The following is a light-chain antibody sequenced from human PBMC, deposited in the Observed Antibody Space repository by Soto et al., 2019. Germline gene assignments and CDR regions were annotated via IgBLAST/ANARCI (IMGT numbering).Light chain of an antibody. CDR2: TAS. J-gene: IGKJ1*01. CDR3: QKYYGAPPT. Sequence: DIQVTQSPSSLSASVGDRVTITCRASQGISNYLAWYQQKPGQVPKLLIYTASSLQLGVPSRFSGSGSGTDFTLTISSLQPEDVATYYCQKYYGAPPTFGQGTKVEIK. CDR1: QGISNY. V-gene: IGKV1-27*01.